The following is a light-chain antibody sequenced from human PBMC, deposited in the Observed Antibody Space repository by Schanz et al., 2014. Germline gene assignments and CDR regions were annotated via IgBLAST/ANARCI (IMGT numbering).Light chain of an antibody. J-gene: IGKJ4*01. V-gene: IGKV1D-13*01. CDR2: EAS. CDR1: QGIRND. CDR3: QQGDNPLT. Sequence: IQLTQSPSTLSASVGDRVTITCRASQGIRNDLAWYQQRPGKAPKLLIYEASSLESGVPSRFSGSGSGTDFTLSISSLQPEDFATYYCQQGDNPLTFGGGTKVEIK.